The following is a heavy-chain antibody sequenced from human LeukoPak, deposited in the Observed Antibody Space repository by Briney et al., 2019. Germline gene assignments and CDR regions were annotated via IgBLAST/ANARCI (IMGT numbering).Heavy chain of an antibody. J-gene: IGHJ4*02. V-gene: IGHV4-39*07. CDR1: GGSISSSSYY. Sequence: MPSETLSLTCTVSGGSISSSSYYWGWIRQPPGKGLEWIGSIYYSGSTYYNPSLKSRVTISADTSKNQFSLKLSSVTAADTAVYYCARDGYSYIDYWGQGTLVTVSS. CDR3: ARDGYSYIDY. D-gene: IGHD5-18*01. CDR2: IYYSGST.